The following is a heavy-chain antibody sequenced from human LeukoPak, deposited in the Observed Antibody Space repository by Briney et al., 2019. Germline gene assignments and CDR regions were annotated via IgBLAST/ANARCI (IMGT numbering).Heavy chain of an antibody. D-gene: IGHD7-27*01. CDR1: GGSISSGGYY. CDR2: IYYSGST. J-gene: IGHJ4*02. V-gene: IGHV4-31*03. Sequence: SETLSLTCTVSGGSISSGGYYWSWIRQHPGKGLEWIGYIYYSGSTYYNPSLRSRVTISVDTSKNQFSLKLSSVTAADTAVYYCARLPPWGGFDYWGQRTLVTVSS. CDR3: ARLPPWGGFDY.